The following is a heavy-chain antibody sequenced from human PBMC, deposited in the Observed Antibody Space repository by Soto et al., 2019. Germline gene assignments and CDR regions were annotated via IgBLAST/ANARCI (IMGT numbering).Heavy chain of an antibody. CDR2: IRQSGDRS. V-gene: IGHV3-23*01. J-gene: IGHJ4*02. Sequence: GSLRLSCAASGFTFSSYGMHCVRRAPGKGLEWVSSIRQSGDRSSYADSAKGRFTISRDNSKNTLYLQMNGLRLDDTAVYYCVTAVRTRLDNWGPGTLVTVSS. D-gene: IGHD3-10*01. CDR1: GFTFSSYG. CDR3: VTAVRTRLDN.